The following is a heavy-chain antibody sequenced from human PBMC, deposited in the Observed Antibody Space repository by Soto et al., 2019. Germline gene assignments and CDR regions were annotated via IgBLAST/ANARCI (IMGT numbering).Heavy chain of an antibody. J-gene: IGHJ5*02. D-gene: IGHD5-12*01. CDR1: GFTFSSYG. CDR2: VSYDGSDK. CDR3: AIDPRNRLSGYNNWFDP. V-gene: IGHV3-30*03. Sequence: GGSLRLSCAASGFTFSSYGMHWVRQAPGKGLEWVAFVSYDGSDKDYVDSVKGRFTISRDNSKNTLYLQMNRLRPEDTALYHCAIDPRNRLSGYNNWFDPWGQGTLVTVSS.